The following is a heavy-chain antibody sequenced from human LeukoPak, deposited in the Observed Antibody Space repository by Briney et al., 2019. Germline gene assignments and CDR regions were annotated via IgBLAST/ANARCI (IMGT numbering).Heavy chain of an antibody. Sequence: SETLSPTCTVSGGSISSYYWSWIRQPPGKGLEWIGYIYYSGSTNYNPSLKSRVTISVDTSKNQFSLKLSSVTAADTAVYYCARVNRITMIVHWGQGTLVTVSS. D-gene: IGHD3-22*01. CDR2: IYYSGST. CDR1: GGSISSYY. J-gene: IGHJ4*02. CDR3: ARVNRITMIVH. V-gene: IGHV4-59*08.